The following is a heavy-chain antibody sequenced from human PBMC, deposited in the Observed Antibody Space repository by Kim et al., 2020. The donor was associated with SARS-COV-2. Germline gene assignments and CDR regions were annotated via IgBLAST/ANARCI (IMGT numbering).Heavy chain of an antibody. CDR2: IYTSGTT. D-gene: IGHD4-17*01. J-gene: IGHJ5*02. V-gene: IGHV4-4*07. CDR3: AREVLDDYGDYDWFDP. Sequence: SETLSLTCTVSGGSISSYYWSWIRQPAGKGLEWIGRIYTSGTTNYNPSLKSRVTMSVDTSKNQFSLKLSSVTAADTAVYYCAREVLDDYGDYDWFDPWGQGTLVTVSS. CDR1: GGSISSYY.